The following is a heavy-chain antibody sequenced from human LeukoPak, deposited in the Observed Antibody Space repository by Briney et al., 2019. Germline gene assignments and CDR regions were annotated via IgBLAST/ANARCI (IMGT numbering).Heavy chain of an antibody. CDR3: ARARNKWLRFEAFDI. CDR2: IYYSGST. J-gene: IGHJ3*02. Sequence: SETLSLTCTVSGGSISSSSYYWGWIRQPPGKGLEWIGSIYYSGSTYYNPSLKSRVTISVDTSKNQFSLKLSSVTAADTAVYYGARARNKWLRFEAFDIWGQGTMVTVSS. CDR1: GGSISSSSYY. V-gene: IGHV4-39*07. D-gene: IGHD5-12*01.